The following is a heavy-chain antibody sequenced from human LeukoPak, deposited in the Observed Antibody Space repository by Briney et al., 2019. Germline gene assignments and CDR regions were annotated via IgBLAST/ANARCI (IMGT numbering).Heavy chain of an antibody. CDR3: ARGGKWFGELLARPNWFDP. CDR1: GGSISSGGYY. J-gene: IGHJ5*02. CDR2: IYYSGST. D-gene: IGHD3-10*01. Sequence: SETLSLTRTVSGGSISSGGYYWSWIRQHPGKGLEWIGYIYYSGSTYYNPSLKSRVTISVDTSKNQFSLKLSSVTAADTAVYYCARGGKWFGELLARPNWFDPWGQGTLVTVSS. V-gene: IGHV4-31*03.